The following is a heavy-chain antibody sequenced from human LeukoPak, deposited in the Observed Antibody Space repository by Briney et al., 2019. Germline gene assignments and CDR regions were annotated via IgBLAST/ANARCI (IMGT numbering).Heavy chain of an antibody. CDR3: ARGPVDTAMARAFDI. Sequence: SETLSLTCTVSIASVSTDAYSWSWIRQPPGKGLEWIGEINHSGSTNYNPSLKSRVTISVDTSKNQFSLKLSSVTAADTAVYYCARGPVDTAMARAFDIWGQGTMVTVSS. CDR2: INHSGST. V-gene: IGHV4-34*01. D-gene: IGHD5-18*01. J-gene: IGHJ3*02. CDR1: IASVSTDAYS.